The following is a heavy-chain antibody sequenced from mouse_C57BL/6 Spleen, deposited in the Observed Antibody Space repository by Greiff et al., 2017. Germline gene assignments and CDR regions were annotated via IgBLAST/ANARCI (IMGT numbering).Heavy chain of an antibody. D-gene: IGHD4-1*01. Sequence: VKLMESGPELVKPGASVKLSCKASGYTFTSYDINWVKQRPGQGLEWIGWIYPRDGSTKYNEKFKGKATLTVDTSSSTAYMELHSLTSEDSAVYFCARELGSALYWYFDVWGTGTTVTVSS. CDR3: ARELGSALYWYFDV. CDR1: GYTFTSYD. V-gene: IGHV1-85*01. CDR2: IYPRDGST. J-gene: IGHJ1*03.